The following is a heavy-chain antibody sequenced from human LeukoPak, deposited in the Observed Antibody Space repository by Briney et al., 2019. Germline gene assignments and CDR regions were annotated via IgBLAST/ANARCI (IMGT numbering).Heavy chain of an antibody. CDR2: IYSSGTI. Sequence: PTETLSLTCSVSGGSISSYYWSWIRQPAGKGLEWIGRIYSSGTITYNPSLQSRVTMSVDTSKNEFSLKMSSVTAADTAVYYCTRDSGTTGEVKFDPWGQGTLVAVSS. V-gene: IGHV4-4*07. CDR3: TRDSGTTGEVKFDP. CDR1: GGSISSYY. J-gene: IGHJ5*02. D-gene: IGHD3-10*01.